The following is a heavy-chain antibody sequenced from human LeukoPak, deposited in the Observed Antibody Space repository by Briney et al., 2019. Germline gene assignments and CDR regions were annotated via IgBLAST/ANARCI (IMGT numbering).Heavy chain of an antibody. V-gene: IGHV3-48*03. CDR2: ISGSGNAI. Sequence: GGSLRLSCAASGFPFSSYEMNWVRQAPWKGLEWVSNISGSGNAIYYADSVKGRFTISRDNAKNSLYLQMNSLRAEDTAVYYCARDSSSSNYYYYYYYMDVWGKGTTVTVSS. CDR1: GFPFSSYE. D-gene: IGHD6-6*01. CDR3: ARDSSSSNYYYYYYYMDV. J-gene: IGHJ6*03.